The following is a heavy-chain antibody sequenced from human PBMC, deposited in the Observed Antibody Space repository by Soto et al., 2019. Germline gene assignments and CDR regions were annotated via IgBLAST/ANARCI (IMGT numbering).Heavy chain of an antibody. CDR3: AKGGGNPAAPTYSYYYYYMDV. D-gene: IGHD2-2*01. J-gene: IGHJ6*03. CDR2: ISYDGNNK. CDR1: GFTFSSYG. Sequence: QVQLVESGGGVVQPGRSLRLSCAASGFTFSSYGMHWVRQAPGKGLEWVAVISYDGNNKYYADSVKGRFTISRDNSNNPLYLPIDSLRAEDTALYYCAKGGGNPAAPTYSYYYYYMDVWGKGTTVTVSS. V-gene: IGHV3-30*18.